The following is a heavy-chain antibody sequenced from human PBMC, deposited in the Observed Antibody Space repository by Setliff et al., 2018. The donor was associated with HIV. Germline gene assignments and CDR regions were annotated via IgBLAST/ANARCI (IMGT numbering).Heavy chain of an antibody. D-gene: IGHD7-27*01. V-gene: IGHV4-34*01. J-gene: IGHJ3*01. CDR3: ARGWGHDGFDF. CDR2: INHSGGT. Sequence: PSETLSLTCAVYGRSFSGYYWNWIRQSPGKGLEWIGEINHSGGTNYNPSLKSRVTMSIDTSKNQFSRNVRFVTAADTAVYYCARGWGHDGFDFWGQGTMVTVS. CDR1: GRSFSGYY.